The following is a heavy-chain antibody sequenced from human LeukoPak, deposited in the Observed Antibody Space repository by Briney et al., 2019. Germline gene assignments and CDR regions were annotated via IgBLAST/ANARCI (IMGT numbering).Heavy chain of an antibody. J-gene: IGHJ4*02. CDR1: GFIFGDYG. D-gene: IGHD4-17*01. V-gene: IGHV3-49*04. Sequence: QPGGSLRLSCTTSGFIFGDYGMSWVRQAPGKGLVWVGFIRGRGYDGTIEYAASVKGRFTISRDDSKSIAYLQMNSLKTEDTAVYYCTRGYGDPQQDDYWGQGTLVTVSS. CDR3: TRGYGDPQQDDY. CDR2: IRGRGYDGTI.